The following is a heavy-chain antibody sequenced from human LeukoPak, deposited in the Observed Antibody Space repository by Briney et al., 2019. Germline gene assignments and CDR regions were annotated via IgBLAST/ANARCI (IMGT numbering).Heavy chain of an antibody. CDR1: GGTFSSYA. CDR3: ARNQGYCSSTSCPHDDY. Sequence: SVKVSCKASGGTFSSYAISWVRQAPGQGLEWMGGIIPIFGTANYAQKFQGRVTITADESTSTAYMELSSLRSEDTAVYYCARNQGYCSSTSCPHDDYWGQGTLFTVSS. CDR2: IIPIFGTA. D-gene: IGHD2-2*01. V-gene: IGHV1-69*13. J-gene: IGHJ4*02.